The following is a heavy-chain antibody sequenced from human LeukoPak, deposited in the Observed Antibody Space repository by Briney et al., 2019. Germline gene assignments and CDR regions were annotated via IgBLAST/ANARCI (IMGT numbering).Heavy chain of an antibody. V-gene: IGHV1-18*01. Sequence: GASVKVSCKASGYTFTSYDINWVRQAPGQGLEWMGWISAYNGNTNYAQKLQGRVTMTTDTSTSTAYMELRSLRSDDTAVYYCARPIGYCSSTSCYHINWGQGTLVTVSS. CDR3: ARPIGYCSSTSCYHIN. J-gene: IGHJ4*02. D-gene: IGHD2-2*01. CDR1: GYTFTSYD. CDR2: ISAYNGNT.